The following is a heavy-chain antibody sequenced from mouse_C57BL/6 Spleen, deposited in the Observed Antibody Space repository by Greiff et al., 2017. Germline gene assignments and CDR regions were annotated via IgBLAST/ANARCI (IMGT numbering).Heavy chain of an antibody. D-gene: IGHD2-1*01. CDR1: GYAFSSYW. Sequence: VMLVESGAELVKPGASVKISCKASGYAFSSYWMNWVKQRPGKGLEWIGQIYPGDGDPNYNGKFKGKATLTADKSSSTAYMQLSSLTSEDSAVYFCARCPLYYPYYFDYWGQGTTLTVSS. CDR3: ARCPLYYPYYFDY. CDR2: IYPGDGDP. V-gene: IGHV1-80*01. J-gene: IGHJ2*01.